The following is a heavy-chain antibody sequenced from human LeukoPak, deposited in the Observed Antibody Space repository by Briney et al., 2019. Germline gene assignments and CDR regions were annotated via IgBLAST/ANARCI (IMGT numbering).Heavy chain of an antibody. D-gene: IGHD6-13*01. CDR1: GYSFIGYG. J-gene: IGHJ3*02. V-gene: IGHV1-3*01. CDR3: ARGSSSWPHDAFDI. Sequence: GASVKVSCKASGYSFIGYGITWVRQAPGQGLEWMGWINAGNGNTKYSQKFQGRVTITRDTSASTAYMELSGLRSEDTAVYYCARGSSSWPHDAFDIWGQGTMVTVSS. CDR2: INAGNGNT.